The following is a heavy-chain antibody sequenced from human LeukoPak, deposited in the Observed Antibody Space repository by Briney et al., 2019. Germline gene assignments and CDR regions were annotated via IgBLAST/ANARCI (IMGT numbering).Heavy chain of an antibody. J-gene: IGHJ6*03. V-gene: IGHV1-18*01. D-gene: IGHD2-21*01. CDR3: AREEGPGVSHYCMDV. CDR1: GYTFTSYG. CDR2: ISAYNGNT. Sequence: GASVKVSCKASGYTFTSYGISWVRQAPGQGLEWMGWISAYNGNTNYAQKLQGRVTMTTDTSTSTAYMELRSLRSDDTAVYYCAREEGPGVSHYCMDVWGKGTTVTVSS.